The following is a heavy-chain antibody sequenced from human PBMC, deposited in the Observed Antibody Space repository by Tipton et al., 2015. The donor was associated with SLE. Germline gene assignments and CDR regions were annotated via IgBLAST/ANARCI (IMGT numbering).Heavy chain of an antibody. CDR3: ARATTSGRLRFLEWLLHFDY. D-gene: IGHD3-3*01. CDR2: IYYSGST. Sequence: TLSLTCAVSGGSISSSSYYWGWIRQPPGKGLEWIGSIYYSGSTYYNPSLKSRVTISVDTSKNQFSLKLSSVTAADTAVYYCARATTSGRLRFLEWLLHFDYWGQGTLVTVSS. J-gene: IGHJ4*02. CDR1: GGSISSSSYY. V-gene: IGHV4-39*01.